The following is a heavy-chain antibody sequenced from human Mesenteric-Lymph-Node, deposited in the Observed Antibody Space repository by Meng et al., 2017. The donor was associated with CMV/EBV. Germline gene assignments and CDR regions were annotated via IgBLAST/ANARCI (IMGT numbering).Heavy chain of an antibody. Sequence: KVSCKGSGYSFTSYLIGWVRQMPGKGLEWMGIIFPGDSDTRYSPSFQGQVTISADKSISTAYLQWSSLKASDTAIYYCARVVHGGIAAAGNLDYWGQGTLVTVSS. D-gene: IGHD6-13*01. CDR2: IFPGDSDT. CDR1: GYSFTSYL. J-gene: IGHJ4*02. V-gene: IGHV5-51*01. CDR3: ARVVHGGIAAAGNLDY.